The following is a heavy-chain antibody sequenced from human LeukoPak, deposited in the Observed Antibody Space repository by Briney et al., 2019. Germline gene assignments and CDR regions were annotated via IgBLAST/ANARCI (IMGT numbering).Heavy chain of an antibody. J-gene: IGHJ1*01. Sequence: GGSLRLSCAASGFTFSSYTMNWVRQAPGKGLEWVSSISSSSSYMKYADSVRGRFTISRDNAKNSLYLQMNSLRAEDTAVYYCASEDYYDSSAYYYRNFQHWGQGTLVTVSS. V-gene: IGHV3-21*01. CDR2: ISSSSSYM. CDR3: ASEDYYDSSAYYYRNFQH. D-gene: IGHD3-22*01. CDR1: GFTFSSYT.